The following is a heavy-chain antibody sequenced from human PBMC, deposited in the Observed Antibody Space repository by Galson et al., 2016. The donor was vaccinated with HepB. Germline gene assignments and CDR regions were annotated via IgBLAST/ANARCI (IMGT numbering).Heavy chain of an antibody. J-gene: IGHJ1*01. CDR2: ISGGGGST. V-gene: IGHV3-23*01. CDR3: AKDTQAGYYYVPLYFQH. D-gene: IGHD3-22*01. Sequence: SLRLSCAASGFTFGDYAMSWFRQAPGKGLEWVSTISGGGGSTYYADSVKGRFTISRDNSKNTLYLRMNNLRVEDTAVYYCAKDTQAGYYYVPLYFQHWGQGTLVTVSS. CDR1: GFTFGDYA.